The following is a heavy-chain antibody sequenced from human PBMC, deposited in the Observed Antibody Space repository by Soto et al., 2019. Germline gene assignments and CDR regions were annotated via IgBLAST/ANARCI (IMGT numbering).Heavy chain of an antibody. CDR3: ATQPVDIVATIDRRNYYYYYGMDV. V-gene: IGHV4-4*02. Sequence: SETLSLTCAVSGGSISSSNWWSWVRQPPGKGLEWIGEIYHSGSTSYNPSLKSRVTISVDKSKNQFSLKLSSVTAADTAVYYCATQPVDIVATIDRRNYYYYYGMDVWGQGTTVTAP. CDR1: GGSISSSNW. D-gene: IGHD5-12*01. J-gene: IGHJ6*02. CDR2: IYHSGST.